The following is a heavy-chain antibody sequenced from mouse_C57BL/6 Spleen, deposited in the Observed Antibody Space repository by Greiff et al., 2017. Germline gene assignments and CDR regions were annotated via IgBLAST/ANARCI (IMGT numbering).Heavy chain of an antibody. CDR3: ARKGSSYWYFDV. CDR1: GYTFTDYY. CDR2: INPYNGGT. D-gene: IGHD1-1*01. Sequence: EVQLQQSGPVLVKPGASVKMSCKASGYTFTDYYMNWVKQSHGKSLEWIGVINPYNGGTSYNQKFKGTATLTVDKSSSTAYMELNSLTSEDSAVYYCARKGSSYWYFDVGGTGTTVTVSS. J-gene: IGHJ1*03. V-gene: IGHV1-19*01.